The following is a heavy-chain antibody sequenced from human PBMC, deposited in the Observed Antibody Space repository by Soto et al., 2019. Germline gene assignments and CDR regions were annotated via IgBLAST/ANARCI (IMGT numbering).Heavy chain of an antibody. CDR1: GGCFSGYY. CDR3: ARSSPRSMVRGVITRRYYYYYGMDV. V-gene: IGHV4-34*01. D-gene: IGHD3-10*01. J-gene: IGHJ6*02. Sequence: SETLSLTCAVYGGCFSGYYWSWIRQPLGKGLEWIGEINHSGSTNYNPSLKSRVTISVDTSKNQFSLKLSSVTAADTAVYYCARSSPRSMVRGVITRRYYYYYGMDVWGQGTTVT. CDR2: INHSGST.